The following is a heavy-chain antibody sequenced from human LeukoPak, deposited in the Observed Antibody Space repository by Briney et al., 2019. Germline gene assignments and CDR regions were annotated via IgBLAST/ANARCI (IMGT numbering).Heavy chain of an antibody. J-gene: IGHJ6*02. D-gene: IGHD3-16*01. CDR2: ISYDGSNK. CDR3: AKDRSSYGPSLYGLDV. V-gene: IGHV3-30*18. CDR1: GFTFSTYG. Sequence: GGSLRLSCAASGFTFSTYGMHWVRQAPGKGLEWVAIISYDGSNKYYADSVKGRFTISRDNSKNTLSLQMNSLRDEDTAVYYCAKDRSSYGPSLYGLDVWGQGTTVTVSS.